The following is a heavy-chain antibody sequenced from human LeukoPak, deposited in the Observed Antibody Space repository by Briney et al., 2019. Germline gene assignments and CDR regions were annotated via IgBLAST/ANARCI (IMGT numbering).Heavy chain of an antibody. CDR2: ISSSGNTI. D-gene: IGHD1-7*01. CDR3: ARKPAGTTWYFDY. J-gene: IGHJ4*02. Sequence: PGGSLRLSCAASGFTFSDYYMSWIRQAPGKGLKWVSYISSSGNTIYYADSVKGRFTISRDNAKNSLYLQMNSLRAEDTAVYYCARKPAGTTWYFDYWGQGTLVTVSP. V-gene: IGHV3-11*04. CDR1: GFTFSDYY.